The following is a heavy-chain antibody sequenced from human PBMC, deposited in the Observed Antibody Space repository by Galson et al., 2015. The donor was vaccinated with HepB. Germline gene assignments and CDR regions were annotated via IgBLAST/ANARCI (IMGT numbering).Heavy chain of an antibody. CDR3: ARDRSVSIAARAPVFGY. Sequence: SVKVSCKASGGTFSSYGISWVRQAPGQGLEWMGGIIPIFGTANYAQKLQGRVTITADESTSTAYMELSSLRSEDTAVYYCARDRSVSIAARAPVFGYWGQGTLVTVSS. CDR2: IIPIFGTA. D-gene: IGHD6-6*01. V-gene: IGHV1-69*13. J-gene: IGHJ4*02. CDR1: GGTFSSYG.